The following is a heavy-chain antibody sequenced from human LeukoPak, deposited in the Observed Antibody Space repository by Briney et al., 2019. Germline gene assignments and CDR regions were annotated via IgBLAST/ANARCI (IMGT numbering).Heavy chain of an antibody. J-gene: IGHJ2*01. CDR1: GFAFSSYG. CDR3: ARGLTCRGDCYPNWYFDL. Sequence: GGCLRLSCAASGFAFSSYGISWVRQAPGKGLEWVSGIGGTGFGTYYADSVEGRFTISRDNSKNTLYLQMNSLRAEDTAVYYCARGLTCRGDCYPNWYFDLWGRGTLVTVSS. CDR2: IGGTGFGT. D-gene: IGHD2-21*02. V-gene: IGHV3-23*01.